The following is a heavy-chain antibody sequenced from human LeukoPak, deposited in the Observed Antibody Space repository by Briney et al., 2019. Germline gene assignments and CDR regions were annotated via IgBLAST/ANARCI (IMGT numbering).Heavy chain of an antibody. Sequence: SKTLSLTCAVYGGSFSGYYWSWIRQPPGKGLEWIGEINHSGSTNYNPSLKSRVTISVDTSKNQFSLKLSSVTAADTAVYYCARRSSSSSPNYFDYWGQGTLVTVSS. J-gene: IGHJ4*02. D-gene: IGHD6-6*01. CDR1: GGSFSGYY. CDR2: INHSGST. V-gene: IGHV4-34*01. CDR3: ARRSSSSSPNYFDY.